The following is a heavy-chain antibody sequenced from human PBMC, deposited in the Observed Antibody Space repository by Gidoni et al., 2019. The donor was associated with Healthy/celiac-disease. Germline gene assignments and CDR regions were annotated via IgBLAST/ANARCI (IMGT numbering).Heavy chain of an antibody. CDR2: ISSSSSYI. Sequence: EVQLVESGGGLVKPGGSLRLSCAASGFTFSSYSMNWVRQAPGKGLEWVSSISSSSSYIYYADSVKGRFTISRDNAKNSLYLQMNSLRAEDTAVYYCARDHIPYYDFWSGYYGGGMDVWGQGTTVTVSS. J-gene: IGHJ6*02. V-gene: IGHV3-21*01. CDR1: GFTFSSYS. D-gene: IGHD3-3*01. CDR3: ARDHIPYYDFWSGYYGGGMDV.